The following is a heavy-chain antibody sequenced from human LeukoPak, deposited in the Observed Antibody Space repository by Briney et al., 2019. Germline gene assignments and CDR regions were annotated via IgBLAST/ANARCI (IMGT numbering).Heavy chain of an antibody. V-gene: IGHV3-69-1*01. Sequence: GGSLRLSWAASGFTFSAYAMAWVRQAPGKGLEWVSGISRNDGTFYADSVKGRFTISRDNAKNSLYLQMNSLRAEDTAVYYCARPTSSLELHFYYYMDVWGKGTTVTVSS. CDR2: ISRNDGT. CDR3: ARPTSSLELHFYYYMDV. CDR1: GFTFSAYA. J-gene: IGHJ6*03. D-gene: IGHD1-7*01.